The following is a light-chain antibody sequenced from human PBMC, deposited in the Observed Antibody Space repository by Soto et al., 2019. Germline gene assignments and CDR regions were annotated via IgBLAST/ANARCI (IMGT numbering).Light chain of an antibody. CDR1: QSVSSSY. CDR3: QQYGSSAWT. V-gene: IGKV3-20*01. J-gene: IGKJ1*01. Sequence: EIVLTQSPGTLSLSPGERATLSCRASQSVSSSYLAWYQQTPGQAPRLLIYGASSRATGIPDRFSGSGSGTDFPLTISRLEAEDFAVYYCQQYGSSAWTFGQGTKVEIK. CDR2: GAS.